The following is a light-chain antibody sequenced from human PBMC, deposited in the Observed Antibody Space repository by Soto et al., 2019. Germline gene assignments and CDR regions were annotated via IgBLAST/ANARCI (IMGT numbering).Light chain of an antibody. CDR1: SSNIGAGYD. J-gene: IGLJ1*01. CDR3: QSYDSSLVV. CDR2: GNS. V-gene: IGLV1-40*01. Sequence: QAAVTQPPSVSGAPGQRVTISCTGSSSNIGAGYDVHWYQQLPGTAPKLLIYGNSNRPSGVPDRFSGSKSGTSASLAITGLQAEDEADYYCQSYDSSLVVFGTGTKLTVL.